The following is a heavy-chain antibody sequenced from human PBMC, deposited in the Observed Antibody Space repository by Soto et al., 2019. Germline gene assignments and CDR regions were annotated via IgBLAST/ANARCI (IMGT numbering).Heavy chain of an antibody. CDR2: IIPILGIA. D-gene: IGHD2-2*01. CDR3: ARGGYCSSTSCYGTVDY. Sequence: QVQLVQSGAEVKKPGSSVKVSCKASGGTFSSYTISWVRQAPGQGLEWMGRIIPILGIANYAQKFQGRVTITADKSTSTGYMELSSVRSEDTAVYYCARGGYCSSTSCYGTVDYWGQGTLVAVSS. V-gene: IGHV1-69*02. J-gene: IGHJ4*02. CDR1: GGTFSSYT.